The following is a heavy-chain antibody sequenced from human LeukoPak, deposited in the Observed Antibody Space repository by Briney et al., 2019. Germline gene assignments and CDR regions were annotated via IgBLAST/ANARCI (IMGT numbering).Heavy chain of an antibody. Sequence: SETLSLTCTVSGASMNSYYWSCIRQPPGKGLEWIGDIYNSEKTNHNPSLKSRVTISVDTSKNQFSLKLTSVSAADTAVYYCARWDSRRAGFDCLVEGTRLSVSS. D-gene: IGHD1-26*01. V-gene: IGHV4-59*01. J-gene: IGHJ4*02. CDR2: IYNSEKT. CDR1: GASMNSYY. CDR3: ARWDSRRAGFDC.